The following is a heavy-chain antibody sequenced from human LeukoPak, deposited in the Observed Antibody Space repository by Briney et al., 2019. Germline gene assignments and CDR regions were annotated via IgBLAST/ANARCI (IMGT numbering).Heavy chain of an antibody. J-gene: IGHJ5*02. CDR2: IDKKDNFYAT. V-gene: IGHV3-73*01. CDR1: GFTFSGSA. CDR3: TRDSGTYNWLDP. D-gene: IGHD1-26*01. Sequence: GGSLKLSCAASGFTFSGSAIHWVRQSSGKGLEWVGHIDKKDNFYATTSAASVTGRFTISRDDSKNTAYLQMNSLKTEDTALYYCTRDSGTYNWLDPWGQGTLVTVSS.